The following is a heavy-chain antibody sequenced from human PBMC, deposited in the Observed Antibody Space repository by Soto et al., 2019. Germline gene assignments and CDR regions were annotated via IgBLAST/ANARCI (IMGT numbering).Heavy chain of an antibody. Sequence: SETLSLTCTVSGGSISSSSYYWGWIRQPPGKGLEWIGSIYYSGSTYYNPSLKSRVTISVDTSKNQFSLKLSSVTAADTAAYYCARHYYGDYDFDHWGQGTLVTVSS. J-gene: IGHJ4*02. CDR1: GGSISSSSYY. CDR2: IYYSGST. D-gene: IGHD4-17*01. V-gene: IGHV4-39*01. CDR3: ARHYYGDYDFDH.